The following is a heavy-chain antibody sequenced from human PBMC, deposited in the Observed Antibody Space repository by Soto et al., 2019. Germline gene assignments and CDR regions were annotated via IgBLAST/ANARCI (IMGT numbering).Heavy chain of an antibody. CDR1: GGSITNYY. D-gene: IGHD3-10*01. CDR2: INYDGYS. V-gene: IGHV4-59*08. J-gene: IGHJ6*02. CDR3: AGHGFGPLRGLVDV. Sequence: QVQLQESGPGLVKPSETLSLTCTVSGGSITNYYCSWFRQPPGKGLEWIGYINYDGYSAYNLSLNRRITLSMDASKTHFSLMLESVTATDTAVYYCAGHGFGPLRGLVDVWGPGTTVIVSS.